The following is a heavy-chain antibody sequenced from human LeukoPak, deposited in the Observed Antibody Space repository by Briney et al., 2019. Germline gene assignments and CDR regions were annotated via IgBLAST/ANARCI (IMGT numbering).Heavy chain of an antibody. Sequence: PGGSLRLSCAASGFTFSSYSMNWVRQAPGRGLEWVSAVSDSGTDTFYADSVRGRFTISRDNSKNALYLQMEGLGAEDTAIYYCAKDLMPHSSGSLFDYWGPGTLVTVSS. V-gene: IGHV3-23*01. D-gene: IGHD3-22*01. J-gene: IGHJ4*02. CDR3: AKDLMPHSSGSLFDY. CDR1: GFTFSSYS. CDR2: VSDSGTDT.